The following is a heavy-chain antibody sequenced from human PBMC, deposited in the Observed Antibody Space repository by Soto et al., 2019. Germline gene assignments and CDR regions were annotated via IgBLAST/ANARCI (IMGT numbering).Heavy chain of an antibody. D-gene: IGHD4-4*01. CDR3: ARAPDYSNYQYYYYYGMDV. Sequence: PGGSLRLSCAASGFTFSSYWMHWVRQAPGKGLVWVSRINSDGSSTSYADFVKGRFTISRDNAKNTLYLQMNSLRAEDTAVYYCARAPDYSNYQYYYYYGMDVWGQGTTVTVSS. V-gene: IGHV3-74*01. CDR1: GFTFSSYW. J-gene: IGHJ6*02. CDR2: INSDGSST.